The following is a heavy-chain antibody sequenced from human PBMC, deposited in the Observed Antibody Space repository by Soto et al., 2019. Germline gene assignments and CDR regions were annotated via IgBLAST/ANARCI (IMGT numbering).Heavy chain of an antibody. Sequence: QVQLVESGGGVVQPGRSLRLSCAASGFTFSSYGMHWVRQAPGKGLEWVAVISYDGSNKYYADSMKGRFTISRDNSKNTLYLQMNSLRAAVTALYYDVSGDSSSWCGGRFDPWGQGTLVTVSS. CDR2: ISYDGSNK. V-gene: IGHV3-30*03. J-gene: IGHJ5*02. D-gene: IGHD6-13*01. CDR3: VSGDSSSWCGGRFDP. CDR1: GFTFSSYG.